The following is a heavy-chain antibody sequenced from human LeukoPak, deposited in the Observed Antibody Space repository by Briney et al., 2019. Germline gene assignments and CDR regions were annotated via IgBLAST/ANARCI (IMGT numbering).Heavy chain of an antibody. D-gene: IGHD5-24*01. CDR3: AREEMATGAFDC. J-gene: IGHJ4*02. CDR1: GFTVSNNY. V-gene: IGHV3-53*01. CDR2: IYSGGST. Sequence: PGGSLRLSCAASGFTVSNNYMGRVRQAPGKGLEWVSVIYSGGSTYYADSVKGRFTISRDNSKNTLYLQMNSLRAEDTAVYYCAREEMATGAFDCWGQGTLVTVSS.